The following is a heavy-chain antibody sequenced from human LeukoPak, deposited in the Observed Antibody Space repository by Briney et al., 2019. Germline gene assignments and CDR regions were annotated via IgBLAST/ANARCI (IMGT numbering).Heavy chain of an antibody. V-gene: IGHV4-59*01. CDR3: ARVNYYYGMDV. Sequence: PSENLSLTCTVSGGSISSYYWSWIRQPPGKGLEWIGYIYYSGSTNYNPSLKSRVTISVDTSKNQFSLKLSSVTAADTAVYYCARVNYYYGMDVWGQGTTVTVSS. CDR2: IYYSGST. J-gene: IGHJ6*02. CDR1: GGSISSYY.